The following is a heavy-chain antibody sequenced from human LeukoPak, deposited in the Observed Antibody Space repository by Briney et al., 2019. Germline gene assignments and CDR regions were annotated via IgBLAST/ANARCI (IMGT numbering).Heavy chain of an antibody. CDR1: GFTFSNYS. J-gene: IGHJ4*02. CDR2: ISSSSSTI. Sequence: PGGSLRLSCAASGFTFSNYSMNWVRQAPGKGLEWVSYISSSSSTIYYADSVKGRFTISRDNAKNSLYLQMNSLRAEDTAVYYCASSVAAAGSWYFDYWGRGTLVTVSS. D-gene: IGHD6-13*01. CDR3: ASSVAAAGSWYFDY. V-gene: IGHV3-48*01.